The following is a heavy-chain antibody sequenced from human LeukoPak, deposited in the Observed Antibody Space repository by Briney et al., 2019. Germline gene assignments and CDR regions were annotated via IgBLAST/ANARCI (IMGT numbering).Heavy chain of an antibody. D-gene: IGHD3-10*01. V-gene: IGHV3-74*01. CDR3: ARDMIRGVVNN. CDR1: GFTFSSNW. CDR2: INPSGSFT. Sequence: GGSLRLSCAASGFTFSSNWMHWVRQVPGKGLVWVSLINPSGSFTTYADSVKGRLTISRDNAKNRLYMQMNSLRVEDTAVYYCARDMIRGVVNNWGQGALVTVSS. J-gene: IGHJ4*02.